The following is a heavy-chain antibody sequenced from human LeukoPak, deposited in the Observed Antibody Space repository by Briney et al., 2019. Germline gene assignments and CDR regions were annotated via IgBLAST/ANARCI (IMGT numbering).Heavy chain of an antibody. J-gene: IGHJ4*02. CDR1: GFTFSNAW. V-gene: IGHV3-15*01. CDR2: IKSKTDGGTT. CDR3: TTLRLDIVVVVPAYYFDY. D-gene: IGHD2-15*01. Sequence: GGSLRLSCAASGFTFSNAWMSWVRQAPGKGLEWVGRIKSKTDGGTTDYAAPVKGRFTISRDDSKNTMYLQMNSLKTEDTAVYYCTTLRLDIVVVVPAYYFDYWGQGTLVTVSS.